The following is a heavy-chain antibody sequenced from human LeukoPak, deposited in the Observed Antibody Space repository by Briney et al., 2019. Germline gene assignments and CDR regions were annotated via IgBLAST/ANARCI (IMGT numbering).Heavy chain of an antibody. D-gene: IGHD4-17*01. V-gene: IGHV4-39*02. CDR3: ARGPDYGDYFDY. Sequence: SETLSLTCTVSGGSISSYNSYWGWIRQPPGKGLEWIGSLYYSGSPYYNPSLKSRVTISVDTSKNHFSLKLNSVTAADTAVYYCARGPDYGDYFDYWGQGTLVTVSS. J-gene: IGHJ4*02. CDR2: LYYSGSP. CDR1: GGSISSYNSY.